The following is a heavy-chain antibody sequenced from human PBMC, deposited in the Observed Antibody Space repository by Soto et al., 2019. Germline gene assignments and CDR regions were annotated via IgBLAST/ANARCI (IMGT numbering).Heavy chain of an antibody. J-gene: IGHJ4*02. Sequence: ASVTVSCPASGSTFPSYGISWVRQDTEQGLEWMGWISAYNGNTNYAQKLQGRVTMTTDTSTSTAYMELRSLRSDDTAVYYCARIVLAARLTPSSFDYWGQGTLVTVSS. CDR2: ISAYNGNT. V-gene: IGHV1-18*01. CDR3: ARIVLAARLTPSSFDY. D-gene: IGHD6-6*01. CDR1: GSTFPSYG.